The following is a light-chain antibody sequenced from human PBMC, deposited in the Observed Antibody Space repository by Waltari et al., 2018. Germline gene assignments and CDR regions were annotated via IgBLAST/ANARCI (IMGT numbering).Light chain of an antibody. CDR2: WAS. CDR3: QQYYSTPYT. J-gene: IGKJ2*01. Sequence: DIVMTQSPDSLAVSLGEQATINCNSSQSVLYSSNNKNYLAWYQQKPGQPPKLLIYWASTRESGVPDRFSGSGSGTDFTLTISSLQAEDVAGYYCQQYYSTPYTFGQGTKLELK. CDR1: QSVLYSSNNKNY. V-gene: IGKV4-1*01.